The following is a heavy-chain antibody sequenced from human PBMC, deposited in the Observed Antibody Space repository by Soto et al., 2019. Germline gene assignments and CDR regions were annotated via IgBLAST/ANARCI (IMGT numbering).Heavy chain of an antibody. J-gene: IGHJ5*02. Sequence: PGGSLRLSCAASGFTFSSYALSWVRQAPGKGLEWVSATSGSGDKTFYVDSVKGRFTISGDNSKNTMYLQMNNLRAEDTALYYFAKSTXPEYCGYTTCMGNLFDPWGQGTMVTVSS. V-gene: IGHV3-23*01. CDR2: TSGSGDKT. CDR3: AKSTXPEYCGYTTCMGNLFDP. CDR1: GFTFSSYA. D-gene: IGHD3-16*02.